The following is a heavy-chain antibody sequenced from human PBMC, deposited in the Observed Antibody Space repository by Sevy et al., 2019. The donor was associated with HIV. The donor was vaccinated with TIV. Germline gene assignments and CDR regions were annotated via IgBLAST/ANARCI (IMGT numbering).Heavy chain of an antibody. Sequence: GGSLRLSCAASGFTFSSYGMHWVRQAPGKGLEWMAFIRYDGSNKYYADSVKGRFTISRDNSKNMLYLQMNSLRAEDTAVYYCATSRSYSGGSCYGADYYYGMDVWGQGTTVTVSS. J-gene: IGHJ6*02. CDR2: IRYDGSNK. CDR1: GFTFSSYG. CDR3: ATSRSYSGGSCYGADYYYGMDV. V-gene: IGHV3-30*02. D-gene: IGHD2-15*01.